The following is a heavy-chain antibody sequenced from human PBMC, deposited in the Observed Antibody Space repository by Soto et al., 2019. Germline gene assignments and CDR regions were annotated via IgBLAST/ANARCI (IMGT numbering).Heavy chain of an antibody. CDR3: ATEPGIAAAGDDY. D-gene: IGHD6-13*01. V-gene: IGHV4-39*02. J-gene: IGHJ4*02. Sequence: QLQLQESGPGLVKPSETLSLTCTVSGGSISSSSYYWGWIRQPPGKGLEWIGSIYYSGSTYYNPSLKSRVTISVDTSKNQFSLKLSSVTAADTAVYYCATEPGIAAAGDDYWGQGTLVTVSS. CDR1: GGSISSSSYY. CDR2: IYYSGST.